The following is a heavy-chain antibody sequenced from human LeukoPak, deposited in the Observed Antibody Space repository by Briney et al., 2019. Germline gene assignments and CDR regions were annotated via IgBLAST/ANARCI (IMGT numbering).Heavy chain of an antibody. CDR2: IYYSGST. J-gene: IGHJ4*02. CDR3: ARGLDYYDSSAPSYYFDY. Sequence: PSETLSLTCTVSGGSISSYFWTWIRQPPGKGLEWIGYIYYSGSTDYNPSLKSRVTISVDTSKNQFSLKLSSVTAADTAVYYCARGLDYYDSSAPSYYFDYWGQGTLVTVSS. CDR1: GGSISSYF. D-gene: IGHD3-22*01. V-gene: IGHV4-59*01.